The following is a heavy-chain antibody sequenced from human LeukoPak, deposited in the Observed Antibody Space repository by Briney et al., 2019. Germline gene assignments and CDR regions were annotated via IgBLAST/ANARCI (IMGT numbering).Heavy chain of an antibody. V-gene: IGHV1-2*02. D-gene: IGHD3-10*01. J-gene: IGHJ5*02. CDR1: GHTFTGYY. Sequence: ASVKVSCKASGHTFTGYYMHWVRQAPGQGLEWMGWINPNTGGTNYAQKFQGRVNMTRDTSISTAYMELSRLRSDDTAVYYCARDGFMVRGNLAYWFDPWGQGTLVTVSS. CDR3: ARDGFMVRGNLAYWFDP. CDR2: INPNTGGT.